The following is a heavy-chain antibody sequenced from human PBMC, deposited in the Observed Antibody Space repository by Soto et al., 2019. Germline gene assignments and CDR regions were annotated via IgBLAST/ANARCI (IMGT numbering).Heavy chain of an antibody. J-gene: IGHJ4*02. D-gene: IGHD2-2*01. CDR2: ISAYNGNT. CDR3: ARDWVHDIVVVPAAMVQFDY. Sequence: GASVKVSCKASGYTFTSYGISWVRQAPGQGLEWMGWISAYNGNTNYAQKLQGRVTMTTDTSTSTAYMELRSLRSDDTAVYYCARDWVHDIVVVPAAMVQFDYWGQGTLVTVSS. V-gene: IGHV1-18*01. CDR1: GYTFTSYG.